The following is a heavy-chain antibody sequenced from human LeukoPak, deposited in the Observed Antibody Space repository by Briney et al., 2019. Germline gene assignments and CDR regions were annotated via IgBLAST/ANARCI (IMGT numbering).Heavy chain of an antibody. CDR3: TRQETTIGSYYFDY. Sequence: GGSLRLSCTASGFTFGDYAMSWVRQAPGEGLEWVGFIRSKAYGGTTEYAASVKGRFTISRDDSKSIAYLQMNSLKTEDTAVYYCTRQETTIGSYYFDYWGQGTLVTVSS. J-gene: IGHJ4*02. V-gene: IGHV3-49*04. D-gene: IGHD5-12*01. CDR1: GFTFGDYA. CDR2: IRSKAYGGTT.